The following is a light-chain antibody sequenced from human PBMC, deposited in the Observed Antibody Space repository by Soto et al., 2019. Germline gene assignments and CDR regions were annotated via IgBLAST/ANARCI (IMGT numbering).Light chain of an antibody. CDR3: SSYTSSSSGV. CDR1: SSDVGGYNY. J-gene: IGLJ3*02. V-gene: IGLV2-14*01. CDR2: EVS. Sequence: QSVLTQPASVSGSPGQSITISCTGTSSDVGGYNYVSWHQQHPGKAPKLMIYEVSNRPSGVSNRFSGSKSGNTASLTISGLQAEDEADYYCSSYTSSSSGVFGGGTKLTVL.